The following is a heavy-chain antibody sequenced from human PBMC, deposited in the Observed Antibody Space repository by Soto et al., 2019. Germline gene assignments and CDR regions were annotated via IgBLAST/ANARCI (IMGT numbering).Heavy chain of an antibody. CDR2: ISYDGSNK. CDR1: GFTFSSYA. CDR3: ARAITIVRGVTVYYYYGMDV. V-gene: IGHV3-30-3*01. Sequence: QVQLVESGGGVVQPGRSLRLSCAASGFTFSSYAMHWVRQAPGKGLEWVAVISYDGSNKYYADSVKGRFTISRDNSKNTLYLEMNSVRAEDTAVYYCARAITIVRGVTVYYYYGMDVWGQGTTVTVSS. J-gene: IGHJ6*02. D-gene: IGHD3-10*01.